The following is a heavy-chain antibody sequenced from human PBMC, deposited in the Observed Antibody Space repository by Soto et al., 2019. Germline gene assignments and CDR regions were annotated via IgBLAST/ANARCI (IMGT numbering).Heavy chain of an antibody. Sequence: GGSLRLSCAASGFTFSSFWMSWVRQAPGKGLQWVASIKQDGSEKYYVDSVKGRFTISRDNAKNSLYLQMNSLRAEDTAVYNWARARDFSSGPKRAFDIWGHGTMVTVSS. CDR3: ARARDFSSGPKRAFDI. CDR1: GFTFSSFW. D-gene: IGHD3-10*01. V-gene: IGHV3-7*01. J-gene: IGHJ3*02. CDR2: IKQDGSEK.